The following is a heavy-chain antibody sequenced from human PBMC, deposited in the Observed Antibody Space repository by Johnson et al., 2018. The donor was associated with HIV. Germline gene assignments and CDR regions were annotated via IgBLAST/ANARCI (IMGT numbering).Heavy chain of an antibody. Sequence: QVQLVESGGGVVQPGRSLRLSCAASGFTFSSYGMHWVRQAPGKGLAWVAVISYDGSNKYYADSVKGRFTISRDNSKNTLYLQMNSLRAEDTAVYYCALYPPDAFDIWGQGTMVTVSS. D-gene: IGHD5/OR15-5a*01. CDR2: ISYDGSNK. V-gene: IGHV3-30*03. CDR3: ALYPPDAFDI. CDR1: GFTFSSYG. J-gene: IGHJ3*02.